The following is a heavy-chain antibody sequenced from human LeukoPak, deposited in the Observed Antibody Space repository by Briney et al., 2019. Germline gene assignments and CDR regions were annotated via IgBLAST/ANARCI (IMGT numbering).Heavy chain of an antibody. V-gene: IGHV3-21*01. CDR3: ARDGPKYCSNGVCYAPVDP. Sequence: GGSLRLSCAASGFTFSSYSMNWVRQAPGKGLEWVSSISSGSSYIYYADSVKSRFTISRDNGKNSLYLQMNSLRAEDTAVYYCARDGPKYCSNGVCYAPVDPWGQGTLVTVSS. CDR1: GFTFSSYS. CDR2: ISSGSSYI. J-gene: IGHJ5*02. D-gene: IGHD2-8*01.